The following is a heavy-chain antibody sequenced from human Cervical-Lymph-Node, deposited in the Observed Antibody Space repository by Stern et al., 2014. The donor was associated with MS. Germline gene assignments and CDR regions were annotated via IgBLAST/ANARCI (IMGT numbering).Heavy chain of an antibody. Sequence: QVQLVQSGAEVKKPGASVKVSCKASGYSFTAYFIHWVRQAPGQGLEWMGWISTDTGGANYAQRFQGRVTMTRDTSISTTYMELSRLRSDDTAAYYCARDRGSHSDYWGQGTLVTVSS. CDR2: ISTDTGGA. V-gene: IGHV1-2*02. D-gene: IGHD1-26*01. J-gene: IGHJ4*02. CDR1: GYSFTAYF. CDR3: ARDRGSHSDY.